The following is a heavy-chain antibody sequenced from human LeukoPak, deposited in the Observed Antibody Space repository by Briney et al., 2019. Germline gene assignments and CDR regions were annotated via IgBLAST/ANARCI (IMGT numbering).Heavy chain of an antibody. Sequence: PGGSLRLSCAASGFIFSDAWLSWVRQAPGKGLEWVGFIRSKAYGGTTEYAASVKGRFTISRDDSKSIAYLQMNSLKTEDTAVYYCTREDTAMVTGYYYYGMDVWGQGTTVTVSS. CDR2: IRSKAYGGTT. J-gene: IGHJ6*02. CDR3: TREDTAMVTGYYYYGMDV. CDR1: GFIFSDAW. V-gene: IGHV3-49*04. D-gene: IGHD5-18*01.